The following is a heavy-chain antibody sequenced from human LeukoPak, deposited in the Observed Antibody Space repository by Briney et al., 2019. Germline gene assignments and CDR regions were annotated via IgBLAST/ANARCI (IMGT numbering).Heavy chain of an antibody. CDR2: TSSSGSIM. D-gene: IGHD3-9*01. CDR1: GFTFSSFQ. V-gene: IGHV3-48*03. J-gene: IGHJ4*02. CDR3: ARTPTYYDILTDYPYYFDY. Sequence: GGSLRLSCVASGFTFSSFQMNWVRQAPGKGLEWVSYTSSSGSIMFYADSVKGRFTISRDNAKNSLYLHMNSLRAEDTAVYYCARTPTYYDILTDYPYYFDYWGQGTLVTVSS.